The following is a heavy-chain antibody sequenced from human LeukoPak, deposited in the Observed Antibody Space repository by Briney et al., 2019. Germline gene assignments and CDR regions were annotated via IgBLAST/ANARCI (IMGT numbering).Heavy chain of an antibody. CDR2: IYYSGST. Sequence: PSETLSLTCTVSGGSISSGDYYWSWIRQPPGKGLEWIGYIYYSGSTYYNPSLKSRVTISVDTSKNQFSLKLSSVTAADTAVYYCARDPPYYGMDVWGQGTTVTVSS. V-gene: IGHV4-30-4*01. CDR1: GGSISSGDYY. J-gene: IGHJ6*02. CDR3: ARDPPYYGMDV.